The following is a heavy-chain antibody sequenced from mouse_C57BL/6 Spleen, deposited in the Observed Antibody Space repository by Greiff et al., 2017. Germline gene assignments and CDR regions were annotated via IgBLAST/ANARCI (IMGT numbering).Heavy chain of an antibody. D-gene: IGHD2-1*01. J-gene: IGHJ1*03. V-gene: IGHV5-16*01. CDR3: ARDRGKGYFDV. CDR1: GFTFSDYY. Sequence: EVQLVESEGGLVQPGSSMKLSCTASGFTFSDYYMAWVRQVPEKGLEWVANINYDGSSTYYLDSLKSRFIISRDNAKNILYLQMSSLKSEDTATYYCARDRGKGYFDVWGTGTTVTVSS. CDR2: INYDGSST.